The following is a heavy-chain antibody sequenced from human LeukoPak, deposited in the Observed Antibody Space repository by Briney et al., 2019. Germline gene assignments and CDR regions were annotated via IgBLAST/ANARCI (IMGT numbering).Heavy chain of an antibody. CDR3: ARVVRMRWLPHYYYYMDV. CDR2: IHYSGST. V-gene: IGHV4-59*01. D-gene: IGHD5-24*01. J-gene: IGHJ6*03. CDR1: GHSIISYY. Sequence: PSETLSLTCSVPGHSIISYYWTSIRQPPGKGVERVEHIHYSGSTNYNPSLKSRVTISVDTSKNQFSLKLSSVTAADTAVYYCARVVRMRWLPHYYYYMDVWGKGTTVTISS.